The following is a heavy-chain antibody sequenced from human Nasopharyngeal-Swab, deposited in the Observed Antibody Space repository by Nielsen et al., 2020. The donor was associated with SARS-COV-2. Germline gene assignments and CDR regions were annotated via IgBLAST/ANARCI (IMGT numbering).Heavy chain of an antibody. CDR3: AKEEAYYDTAFDY. D-gene: IGHD3-16*01. Sequence: GSLRLSCAASGFTFSSYAMSWVRQAPGKGLEWVSGISTSGGSTYYADSVKGRFSVSRDNSKNTLYLQMNSLRAEDTAVYYCAKEEAYYDTAFDYWGQGTLVTVSS. CDR1: GFTFSSYA. V-gene: IGHV3-23*01. CDR2: ISTSGGST. J-gene: IGHJ4*02.